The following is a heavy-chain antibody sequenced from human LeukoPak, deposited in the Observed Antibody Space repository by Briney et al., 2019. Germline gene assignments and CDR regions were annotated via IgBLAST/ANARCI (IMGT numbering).Heavy chain of an antibody. V-gene: IGHV1-2*04. J-gene: IGHJ4*02. CDR1: GYTFTGYY. CDR3: ARGGVLYSSSWGN. D-gene: IGHD6-13*01. Sequence: ASVKVSCKASGYTFTGYYMHWVRQAPGQGLGWMGWINPNSGGTNYAQKFQGWVTMTRDTSISTACMELSRLRSDDTAVYYCARGGVLYSSSWGNWGQGTLVTVSS. CDR2: INPNSGGT.